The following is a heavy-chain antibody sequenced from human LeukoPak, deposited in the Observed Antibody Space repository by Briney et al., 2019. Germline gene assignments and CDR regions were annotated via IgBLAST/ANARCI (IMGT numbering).Heavy chain of an antibody. V-gene: IGHV4-34*01. CDR2: INHSGST. D-gene: IGHD3-22*01. CDR3: ARCYYDSSGYYLSGYYYYMDV. J-gene: IGHJ6*03. Sequence: SETLSLTCAVYGGPFSGYYWSWIRQPPGKGLEWIGEINHSGSTNYNPSLKSRVTISVDTSKNQFSLKLSSVTAADTAVYYCARCYYDSSGYYLSGYYYYMDVWGKGTTVTVSS. CDR1: GGPFSGYY.